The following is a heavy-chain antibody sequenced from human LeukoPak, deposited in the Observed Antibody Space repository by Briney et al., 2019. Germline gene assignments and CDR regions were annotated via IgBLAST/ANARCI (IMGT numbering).Heavy chain of an antibody. CDR3: ATSPEDEM. V-gene: IGHV1-69*06. D-gene: IGHD1-14*01. CDR2: IIPIFGTP. J-gene: IGHJ3*01. Sequence: SVKVSCKTSGGTFRSYAITWVRQAPGQGLEWMGRIIPIFGTPHYAQKLQGRVTITEDTSTGTAYMELRSLRSEDTAMYYCATSPEDEMWGHGTMFIVSS. CDR1: GGTFRSYA.